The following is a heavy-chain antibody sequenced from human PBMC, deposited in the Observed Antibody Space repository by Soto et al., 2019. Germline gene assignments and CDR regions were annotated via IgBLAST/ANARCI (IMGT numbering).Heavy chain of an antibody. CDR1: GGSISSGGSS. Sequence: QLQLQESGSGLVKPSPTLSLTCAVSGGSISSGGSSWSWIRQPPGKGLEWIGYIYHSGSTDYNPSLKSRVTISVDRSKNQFSLKLSSVTAADTAVYYCARAGDSSGTVALVYWCQGTLGTVSS. V-gene: IGHV4-30-2*01. D-gene: IGHD6-19*01. CDR2: IYHSGST. J-gene: IGHJ4*02. CDR3: ARAGDSSGTVALVY.